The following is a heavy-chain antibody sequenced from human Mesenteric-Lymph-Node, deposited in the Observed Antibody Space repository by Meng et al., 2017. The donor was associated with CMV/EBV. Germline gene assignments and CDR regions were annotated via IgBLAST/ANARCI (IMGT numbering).Heavy chain of an antibody. CDR2: ISAYNGKT. J-gene: IGHJ4*02. CDR1: GYTFTSYG. CDR3: ARDLIGGGSSPISSLGF. D-gene: IGHD6-13*01. Sequence: ASVKVSCKASGYTFTSYGISWVRQAPGQGLDWMGWISAYNGKTNYAQNFQGRVAMTTDTSTSTAYMEMKSLTSDDTAVYYCARDLIGGGSSPISSLGFWGQGTLVTVSS. V-gene: IGHV1-18*01.